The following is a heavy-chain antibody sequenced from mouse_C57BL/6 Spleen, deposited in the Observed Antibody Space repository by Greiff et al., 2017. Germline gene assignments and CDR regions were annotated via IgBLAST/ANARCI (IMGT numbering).Heavy chain of an antibody. CDR3: TRDKPGDYGSSFAWFAY. D-gene: IGHD1-1*01. CDR2: ISGGGGNT. J-gene: IGHJ3*01. V-gene: IGHV5-6-4*01. CDR1: GFTFSSYT. Sequence: EVQRVESGGGLVKPGGSLKLSCAASGFTFSSYTMSWVRQTPEKRLEWVATISGGGGNTYYPDSVKGRFTISRDNAKNTLYLHMSSLKTEDTAMYYWTRDKPGDYGSSFAWFAYWGQGTLVTVSA.